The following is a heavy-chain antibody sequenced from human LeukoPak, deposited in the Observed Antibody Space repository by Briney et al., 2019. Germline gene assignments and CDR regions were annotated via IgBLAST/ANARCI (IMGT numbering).Heavy chain of an antibody. V-gene: IGHV3-21*01. J-gene: IGHJ6*03. Sequence: GGSLRLSCAASGFTFSSYSMNWVRQAPRKGLEWVSSISSSSSYIYYADSVKGRFTISRDNAKNSLYLQMNSLRAEDTAVYYCARPPDNYYYYYMDVWGKGTTVTVSS. CDR2: ISSSSSYI. CDR3: ARPPDNYYYYYMDV. CDR1: GFTFSSYS.